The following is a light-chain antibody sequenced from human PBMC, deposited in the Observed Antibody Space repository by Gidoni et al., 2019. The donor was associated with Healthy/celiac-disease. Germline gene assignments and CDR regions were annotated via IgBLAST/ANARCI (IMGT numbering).Light chain of an antibody. V-gene: IGKV3-11*01. J-gene: IGKJ2*01. CDR3: QQRSNWPRT. CDR2: DAS. CDR1: QSVSSY. Sequence: EILLTQSPATLSLSPGDRATLSCRASQSVSSYLAWYQQKPGQAPRLLIYDASNRATGIPARFSGSGSGTDFTLTISSLEPEDFAVYYCQQRSNWPRTFXQXTKLEIK.